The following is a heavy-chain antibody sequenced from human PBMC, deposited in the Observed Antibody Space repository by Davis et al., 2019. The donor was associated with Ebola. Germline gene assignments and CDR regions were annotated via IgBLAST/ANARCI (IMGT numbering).Heavy chain of an antibody. CDR2: ISTSGGST. CDR1: GFTFSSYS. V-gene: IGHV3-23*01. J-gene: IGHJ6*02. Sequence: GRSLRLSCAASGFTFSSYSMNWVRQAPGKGLEWVSAISTSGGSTFYANSVRGRFTISRDNSRNTLFLQMNSLRAADTAIYYCAGRNWNSGGLTYFYGLDVWGQGTTVTVSS. CDR3: AGRNWNSGGLTYFYGLDV. D-gene: IGHD1-7*01.